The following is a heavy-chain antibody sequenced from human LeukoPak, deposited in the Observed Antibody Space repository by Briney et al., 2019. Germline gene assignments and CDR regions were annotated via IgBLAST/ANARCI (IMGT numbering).Heavy chain of an antibody. CDR2: IKSDGRT. V-gene: IGHV3-74*01. CDR3: ARAPSEIGGYYPEYFRH. J-gene: IGHJ1*01. Sequence: GGSLRLSCATAGFTFSNYWMHWVRQAPGKGLVWVSRIKSDGRTNYADSVKGRFTISRDNAKNTVSLQMNSLRAEDTGVYYCARAPSEIGGYYPEYFRHWGQGTLVTVSS. D-gene: IGHD3-22*01. CDR1: GFTFSNYW.